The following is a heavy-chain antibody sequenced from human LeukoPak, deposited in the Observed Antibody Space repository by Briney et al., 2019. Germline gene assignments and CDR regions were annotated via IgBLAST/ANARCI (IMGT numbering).Heavy chain of an antibody. CDR3: ARGVTMVRGDIDYYYYMDG. CDR1: GGSFSGYY. D-gene: IGHD3-10*01. Sequence: PETLSLTWAVDGGSFSGYYWSWISQPPGKGLEWVGEIHHSGSTNYNPSFKSRVTISVTTSKNQSSLKLSSVPAGDTAVYYCARGVTMVRGDIDYYYYMDGWGKGTTVTVSS. CDR2: IHHSGST. V-gene: IGHV4-34*01. J-gene: IGHJ6*03.